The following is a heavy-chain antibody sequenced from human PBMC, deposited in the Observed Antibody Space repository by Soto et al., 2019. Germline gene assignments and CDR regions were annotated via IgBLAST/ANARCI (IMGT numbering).Heavy chain of an antibody. CDR1: RGTFSSYA. CDR2: IIPIFGTA. V-gene: IGHV1-69*13. Sequence: GASVKVSCKAPRGTFSSYAISWARQAPGQGLEWMGGIIPIFGTANYAQKFQGRVTITADESTSAAYMELSSLRSEDTAVYYCASWAGAAAGTRFWYFDLWGRGTLVTVSS. CDR3: ASWAGAAAGTRFWYFDL. J-gene: IGHJ2*01. D-gene: IGHD6-13*01.